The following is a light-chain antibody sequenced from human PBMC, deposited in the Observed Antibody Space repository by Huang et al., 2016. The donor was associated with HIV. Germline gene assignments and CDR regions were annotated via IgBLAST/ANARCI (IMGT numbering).Light chain of an antibody. Sequence: EVVLTQSPSTLSVVPGDKVTLSCRASQNIKNYLAWYQQRTAQAPRLLIYDASYRPADISTRFSGSGSGTDFSLTINGLESEDFAIYYCQQRANRPTFGGGT. J-gene: IGKJ4*01. CDR3: QQRANRPT. V-gene: IGKV3-11*01. CDR1: QNIKNY. CDR2: DAS.